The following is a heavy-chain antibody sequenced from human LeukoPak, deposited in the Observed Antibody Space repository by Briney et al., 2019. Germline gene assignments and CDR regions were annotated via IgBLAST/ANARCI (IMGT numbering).Heavy chain of an antibody. D-gene: IGHD3-9*01. CDR1: GGSISRGGYY. CDR3: ARGGCGYYDILTGYCN. CDR2: IYYSGNT. V-gene: IGHV4-31*03. J-gene: IGHJ4*02. Sequence: SETLSLTCTVSGGSISRGGYYWSWIRQLPGKGLEWIGYIYYSGNTYYDPPLKSRVTISVDTSKNQFSLKLSSVTAADTAVYYCARGGCGYYDILTGYCNWGQGTLVTVSS.